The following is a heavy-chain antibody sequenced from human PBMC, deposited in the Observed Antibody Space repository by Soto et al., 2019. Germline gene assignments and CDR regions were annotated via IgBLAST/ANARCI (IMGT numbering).Heavy chain of an antibody. Sequence: LSLTCAVYGGSFSGYYWSWIRQPPGKGLEWIGEINHSGSTNYNPSLKSRVTISVDTSKNQFSLKLSSVTAADTAVYYCARGLYYDFWSGYYTRYYFDYWGQGTLVTVSS. J-gene: IGHJ4*02. D-gene: IGHD3-3*01. CDR2: INHSGST. CDR1: GGSFSGYY. CDR3: ARGLYYDFWSGYYTRYYFDY. V-gene: IGHV4-34*01.